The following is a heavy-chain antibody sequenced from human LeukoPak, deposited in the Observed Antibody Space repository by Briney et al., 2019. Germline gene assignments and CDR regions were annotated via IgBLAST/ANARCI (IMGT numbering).Heavy chain of an antibody. CDR3: AKFYGSGSYGTFDY. CDR1: RFTFRRYG. J-gene: IGHJ4*02. Sequence: GGSLTLSCAASRFTFRRYGMHWVREAPGKALAGVGCIRYDGSYEYYVDAVKGRFTISRDNSKNTLYLQMNSLRAEDTAVYYCAKFYGSGSYGTFDYWGQGTLVTVSS. CDR2: IRYDGSYE. D-gene: IGHD3-10*01. V-gene: IGHV3-30*02.